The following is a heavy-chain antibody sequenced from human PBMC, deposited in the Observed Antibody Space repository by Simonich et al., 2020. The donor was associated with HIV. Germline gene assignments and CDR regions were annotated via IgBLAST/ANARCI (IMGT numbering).Heavy chain of an antibody. Sequence: QVRLQQWGAGLLKPSKTLSLTCAVYGGSFSGYYWSWMRQPPGKGLEWIGEINHSRTTNYNPSLKSRVTISRDTSKNQFSLKLSSVTAADTAIYYCARVIFVTSAGFDYWGQGTLVTVSS. CDR2: INHSRTT. J-gene: IGHJ4*02. CDR1: GGSFSGYY. CDR3: ARVIFVTSAGFDY. V-gene: IGHV4-34*01. D-gene: IGHD3-3*02.